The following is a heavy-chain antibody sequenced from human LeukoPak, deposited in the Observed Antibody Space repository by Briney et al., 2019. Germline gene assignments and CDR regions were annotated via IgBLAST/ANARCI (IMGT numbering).Heavy chain of an antibody. CDR2: INHSGST. D-gene: IGHD3-10*02. CDR3: ARVSLFDELPNY. V-gene: IGHV4-34*01. J-gene: IGHJ4*02. Sequence: SETLSLTCAVYGGSFSGYYWNWIRQPPGKGLEWIGEINHSGSTNYNPSLKSRVTISVEKSKNQFSLKLRSVTADDTAMYYCARVSLFDELPNYWGQGTLVSVSS. CDR1: GGSFSGYY.